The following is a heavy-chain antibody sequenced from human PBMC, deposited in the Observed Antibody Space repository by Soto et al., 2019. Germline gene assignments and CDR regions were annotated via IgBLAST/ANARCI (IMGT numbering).Heavy chain of an antibody. J-gene: IGHJ4*02. CDR1: GGSMNSYY. Sequence: KTSETLSLTCTVSGGSMNSYYWSWIRQPPGKGLEWIAYIYYSGSTNYNPSLKSRVTISIDTSKNQFSLKLTSVTAADTAVYYCARESVSKNGIDYWGQGTLVTVSS. CDR3: ARESVSKNGIDY. CDR2: IYYSGST. V-gene: IGHV4-59*01.